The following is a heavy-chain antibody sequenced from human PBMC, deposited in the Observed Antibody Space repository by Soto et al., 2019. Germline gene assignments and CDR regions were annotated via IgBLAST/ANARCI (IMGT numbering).Heavy chain of an antibody. Sequence: GGSLRLSCAASGFTFDNYAMHWVRQAPGKGLEWVSGISWDSGSIDYADSVRGRYTISRDNAKNSLYLQMNSLRVEDTSVYYCARAGYCGPGCYYYFDYWGQGTLVTVSS. CDR3: ARAGYCGPGCYYYFDY. CDR2: ISWDSGSI. J-gene: IGHJ4*02. V-gene: IGHV3-9*01. D-gene: IGHD2-21*02. CDR1: GFTFDNYA.